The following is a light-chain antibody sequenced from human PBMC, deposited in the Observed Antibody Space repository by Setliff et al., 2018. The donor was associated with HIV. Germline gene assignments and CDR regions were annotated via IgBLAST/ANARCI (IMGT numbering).Light chain of an antibody. V-gene: IGLV2-14*03. CDR1: SSDIGGYNY. CDR3: SSYTNTITLYV. CDR2: DVT. J-gene: IGLJ1*01. Sequence: QSALTQPASVSGSPGQSITISCTGTSSDIGGYNYVSWYQQHPGKAPKLMIYDVTNRPSGVSNRFSGSKSGNTASLTISGLQAEDGADYYCSSYTNTITLYVFGSGTKVTVL.